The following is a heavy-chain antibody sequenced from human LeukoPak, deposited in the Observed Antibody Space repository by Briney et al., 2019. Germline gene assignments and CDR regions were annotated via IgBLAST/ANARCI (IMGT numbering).Heavy chain of an antibody. Sequence: SETLSLTCTVSGGSISSSSYYWGWIRQPPGKGLEWIGSIYYSGSTYYNPSLKSRVTISVDTSKNQFSLKLSSVTAADTAVYYCARNGGEWLWLPNWFDPWGQGTLVTVSS. D-gene: IGHD5-18*01. CDR2: IYYSGST. CDR3: ARNGGEWLWLPNWFDP. J-gene: IGHJ5*02. V-gene: IGHV4-39*01. CDR1: GGSISSSSYY.